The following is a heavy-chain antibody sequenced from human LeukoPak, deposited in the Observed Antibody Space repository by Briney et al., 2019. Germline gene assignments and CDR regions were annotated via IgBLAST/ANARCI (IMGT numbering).Heavy chain of an antibody. V-gene: IGHV3-11*04. CDR2: ISSSGSTI. J-gene: IGHJ6*03. CDR3: ATTEMATIIGYYYYYMDV. D-gene: IGHD5-24*01. CDR1: GFTFSDYY. Sequence: GGSLRLSCAASGFTFSDYYMSWIRQAPGRGLEWVSYISSSGSTIYYADSVKGRFTISRDNAKNSLYLQMNSLRAEDTAVYYCATTEMATIIGYYYYYMDVWGKGTTVTVSS.